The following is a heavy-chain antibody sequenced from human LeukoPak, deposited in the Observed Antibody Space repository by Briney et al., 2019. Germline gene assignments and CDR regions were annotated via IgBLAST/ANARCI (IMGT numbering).Heavy chain of an antibody. J-gene: IGHJ3*02. D-gene: IGHD3-22*01. V-gene: IGHV4-39*07. CDR3: ARAISNTMIVVVITSGAFDI. Sequence: SETLSLTCTVSGGSISSSSYYWGWIRQPPGKGLEWIGSIYYSGSTYYNPSLKSRVTISVDTSKNQFSLKLSSVTAADTAVYYCARAISNTMIVVVITSGAFDIWGQGTMVTVSS. CDR1: GGSISSSSYY. CDR2: IYYSGST.